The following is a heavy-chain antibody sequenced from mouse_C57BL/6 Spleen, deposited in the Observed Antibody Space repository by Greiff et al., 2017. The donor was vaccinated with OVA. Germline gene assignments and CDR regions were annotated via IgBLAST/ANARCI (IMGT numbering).Heavy chain of an antibody. Sequence: QVQLQQPGAELVMPGASVKLSCKASGYTFTSYWMHWVKQRPGQGLEWIGEIDPSDSYTNYNQKFKGKSTLTVDKSSSTAYMQLSSLTSEDSAVYYCARERGYYDYDKRDYYAMDYWGQGTSVTVSS. CDR1: GYTFTSYW. V-gene: IGHV1-69*01. D-gene: IGHD2-4*01. CDR2: IDPSDSYT. CDR3: ARERGYYDYDKRDYYAMDY. J-gene: IGHJ4*01.